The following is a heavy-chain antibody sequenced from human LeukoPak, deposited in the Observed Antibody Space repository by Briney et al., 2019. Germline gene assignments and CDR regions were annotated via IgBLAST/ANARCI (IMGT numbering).Heavy chain of an antibody. CDR1: GGSISSYY. V-gene: IGHV4-59*01. CDR3: VRGGIVGTTARIPLFDY. CDR2: IYYSGST. J-gene: IGHJ4*02. D-gene: IGHD1-26*01. Sequence: SETLSLTCTVSGGSISSYYWSWVRQPPGKGLEWIGYIYYSGSTNYNPSLKSRVTMSVDTSKNQFSLKLSSVAAADTAVYYCVRGGIVGTTARIPLFDYWGQGTLVTVSS.